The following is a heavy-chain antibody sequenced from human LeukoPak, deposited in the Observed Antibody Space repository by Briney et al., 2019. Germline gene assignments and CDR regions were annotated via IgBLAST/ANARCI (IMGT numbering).Heavy chain of an antibody. D-gene: IGHD3-9*01. J-gene: IGHJ4*02. CDR3: ATSYYDILTGHFDY. CDR2: DPEDGDT. Sequence: DPEDGDTIYAQKFQGRVTMTEDTSTDTAYMELSSLRSEDTAVYYCATSYYDILTGHFDYWGQGTLVTVSS. V-gene: IGHV1-24*01.